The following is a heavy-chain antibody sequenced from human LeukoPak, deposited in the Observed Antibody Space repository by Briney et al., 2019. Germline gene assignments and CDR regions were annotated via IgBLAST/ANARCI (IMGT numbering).Heavy chain of an antibody. CDR1: GFTFSSYE. Sequence: QPGGSLRLSCAASGFTFSSYEMNWVRQAPGKGLEWVSYISSSGSTIYYADSVEGRFTISRDNSKNTLYLQMNSLRAEDTAVYYCAKKVRGRWLGIDYWGQGTLVTVSS. CDR2: ISSSGSTI. J-gene: IGHJ4*02. V-gene: IGHV3-48*03. CDR3: AKKVRGRWLGIDY. D-gene: IGHD6-19*01.